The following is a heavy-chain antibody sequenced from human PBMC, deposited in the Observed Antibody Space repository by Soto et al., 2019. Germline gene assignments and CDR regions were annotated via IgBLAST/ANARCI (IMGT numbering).Heavy chain of an antibody. Sequence: GGSLILSCASSGFTFSSYSMNLVRPAPGKGLEWVSSISSSSSYIYYADSVKGRFTISRDNAKNSLYLQMNSLRAEDTAVYYCARGGDKGLELPYYYGMDVWGQGTTVNVSS. CDR3: ARGGDKGLELPYYYGMDV. CDR2: ISSSSSYI. CDR1: GFTFSSYS. J-gene: IGHJ6*02. V-gene: IGHV3-21*01. D-gene: IGHD1-7*01.